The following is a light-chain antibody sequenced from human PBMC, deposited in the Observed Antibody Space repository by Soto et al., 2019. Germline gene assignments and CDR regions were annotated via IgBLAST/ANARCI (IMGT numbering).Light chain of an antibody. CDR3: SSFTSSSTWV. Sequence: QSVLTQPASVSGSPGQSITISCTGTSSDVGTYNYVSWYQHHPGKAPKLMIYEVSNRPSGVSNCFSGSKSGNTASLTISGLQAEDEAHYFCSSFTSSSTWVFGGGTKLTVL. CDR2: EVS. V-gene: IGLV2-14*01. CDR1: SSDVGTYNY. J-gene: IGLJ3*02.